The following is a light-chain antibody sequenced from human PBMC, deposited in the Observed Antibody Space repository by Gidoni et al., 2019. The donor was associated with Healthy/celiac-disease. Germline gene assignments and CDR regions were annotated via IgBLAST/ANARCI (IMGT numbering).Light chain of an antibody. Sequence: DIVLTLSPATLSLSPGERATLSCSASQSVSSYLAWYQQKPGQAPRLLIYDASNRATGIPARFSGSGSGTDFTLTISSLEPEDFAVYYCQQRSNWLTFGGGTKVEIK. CDR2: DAS. CDR3: QQRSNWLT. J-gene: IGKJ4*01. CDR1: QSVSSY. V-gene: IGKV3-11*01.